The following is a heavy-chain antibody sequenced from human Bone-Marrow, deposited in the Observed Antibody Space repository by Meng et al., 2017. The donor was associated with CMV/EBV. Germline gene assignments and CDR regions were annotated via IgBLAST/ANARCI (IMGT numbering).Heavy chain of an antibody. J-gene: IGHJ5*02. CDR1: GFTFSSYA. Sequence: GESLKISCAASGFTFSSYAMHWVRQAPGKGLEWVAVISYDGSNKYYADSVKGRFTISRDNSKNTLYLQMNSLRAEDTAVYYCARDRCSSTSCYLGWFDPWGQGALVTVSS. CDR2: ISYDGSNK. D-gene: IGHD2-2*01. CDR3: ARDRCSSTSCYLGWFDP. V-gene: IGHV3-30-3*01.